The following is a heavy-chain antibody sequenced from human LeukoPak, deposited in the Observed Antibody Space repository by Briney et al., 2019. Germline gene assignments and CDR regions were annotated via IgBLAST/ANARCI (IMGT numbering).Heavy chain of an antibody. D-gene: IGHD5-18*01. CDR2: INHSGST. CDR1: GGSFSGYY. J-gene: IGHJ6*02. Sequence: SETLSLTCAVYGGSFSGYYWSWIRQPPGKGLEWIGEINHSGSTNYNPSLKSRVTISVDTSKNQFSLKLSSVTAADTAVYYCARDVSRGYLRPLDVWGQGTTVTVSS. CDR3: ARDVSRGYLRPLDV. V-gene: IGHV4-34*01.